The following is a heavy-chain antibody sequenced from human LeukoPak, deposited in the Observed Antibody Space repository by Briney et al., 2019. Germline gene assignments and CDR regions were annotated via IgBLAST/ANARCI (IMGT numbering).Heavy chain of an antibody. Sequence: SETLSLTCNVSGGSISSSSYYWGWIRQPPGKGLEWIGIIYYSGSTYYNPSLKSRVTISVDTSENQFSLKLSSVTAADTAVYYCARYVVYGSGKYYFDYWGQGTLVTVSS. CDR1: GGSISSSSYY. J-gene: IGHJ4*02. D-gene: IGHD3-10*01. CDR2: IYYSGST. CDR3: ARYVVYGSGKYYFDY. V-gene: IGHV4-39*01.